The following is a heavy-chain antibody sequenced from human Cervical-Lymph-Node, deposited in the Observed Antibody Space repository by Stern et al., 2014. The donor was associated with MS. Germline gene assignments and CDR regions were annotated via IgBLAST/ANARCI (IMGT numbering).Heavy chain of an antibody. J-gene: IGHJ4*02. Sequence: QVQLVESGPGLVKPSETLSLTCTVSGGSISSYYWSWIRQPPGKGLEWIGYIYNSGSTNYNPSLKSRVTISVDTSKNQFSLKLTSVTAADTAVYYCARYRPPTTDWAPHFDYWGQGTLVTVSS. V-gene: IGHV4-59*01. D-gene: IGHD1-26*01. CDR3: ARYRPPTTDWAPHFDY. CDR2: IYNSGST. CDR1: GGSISSYY.